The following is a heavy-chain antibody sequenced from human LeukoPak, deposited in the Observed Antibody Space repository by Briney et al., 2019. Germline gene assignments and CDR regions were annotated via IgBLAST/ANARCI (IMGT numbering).Heavy chain of an antibody. CDR2: VSSDGINK. Sequence: GRSLSLSCAASGFTFNEYAIHWVRQAPGMGLEWVAVVSSDGINKYYADSVKGRFTISRDNSKNTLYLQMNSLRPEDTAVYYCAREKDYGDYIDFWGQGTLVTVSS. D-gene: IGHD4-17*01. CDR1: GFTFNEYA. J-gene: IGHJ4*02. V-gene: IGHV3-30-3*01. CDR3: AREKDYGDYIDF.